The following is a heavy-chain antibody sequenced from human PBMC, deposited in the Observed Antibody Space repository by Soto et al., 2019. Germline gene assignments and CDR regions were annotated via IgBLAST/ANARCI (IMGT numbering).Heavy chain of an antibody. Sequence: QVQLVESGGGVVQPGRSLRLSCAASGFTFSSYGMHWVRQAPGKGLEWVAVIWYDGSNKYYADSVKGRFTISRDNSKNTLYLQMNSLRAEDTAVYYCSRDRQNYVSGNLRGCVFDYRGQGTLVTVSS. J-gene: IGHJ4*02. CDR1: GFTFSSYG. CDR3: SRDRQNYVSGNLRGCVFDY. CDR2: IWYDGSNK. V-gene: IGHV3-33*01. D-gene: IGHD3-10*01.